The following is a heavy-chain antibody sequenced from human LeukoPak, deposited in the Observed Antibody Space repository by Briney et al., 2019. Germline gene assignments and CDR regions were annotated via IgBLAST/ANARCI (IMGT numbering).Heavy chain of an antibody. Sequence: GGSLRLSCAASGFSISSNYMSWVRQAPGKGLDWVSTIYIDGRPFYADSVTGRFTISRDISKNTLYLQMNTLRADDTATYYCARDFCDSSGIERNFDLWGRGTLVTVSS. D-gene: IGHD3-22*01. J-gene: IGHJ2*01. CDR1: GFSISSNY. CDR3: ARDFCDSSGIERNFDL. V-gene: IGHV3-53*01. CDR2: IYIDGRP.